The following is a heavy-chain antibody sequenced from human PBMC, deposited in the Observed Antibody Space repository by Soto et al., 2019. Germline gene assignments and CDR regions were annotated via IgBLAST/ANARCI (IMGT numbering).Heavy chain of an antibody. D-gene: IGHD6-13*01. V-gene: IGHV3-23*01. CDR3: AKVGRAQPRIAAALDY. CDR2: ISGSGGST. CDR1: RFTFSSYA. J-gene: IGHJ4*02. Sequence: GGSLRLSCAASRFTFSSYAMSWVRQAPGKGLEWVSAISGSGGSTYYADSVKGRFTISRDNSKNTLYLQMNSLRAEDTAVYYCAKVGRAQPRIAAALDYWGQGTLVTVSS.